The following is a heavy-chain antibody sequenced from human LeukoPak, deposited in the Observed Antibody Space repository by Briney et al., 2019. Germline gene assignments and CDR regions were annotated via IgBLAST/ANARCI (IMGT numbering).Heavy chain of an antibody. CDR2: INSDGSWT. Sequence: GGSLRLSCAASGNYWMHWVRQAPGKGLVWVSHINSDGSWTSYADSVKGRFTISRDNSKNTLYLQMNSLRAEDTAVYYCAKDVHYDFWSGYLAFDIWGQGTMVTVSS. J-gene: IGHJ3*02. CDR1: GNYW. V-gene: IGHV3-74*01. D-gene: IGHD3-3*01. CDR3: AKDVHYDFWSGYLAFDI.